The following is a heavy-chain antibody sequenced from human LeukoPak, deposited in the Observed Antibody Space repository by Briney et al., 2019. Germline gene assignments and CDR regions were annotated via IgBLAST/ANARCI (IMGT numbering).Heavy chain of an antibody. J-gene: IGHJ3*02. CDR1: GFTVSSNY. V-gene: IGHV3-53*04. CDR3: ARDLRGGGIDAFDI. D-gene: IGHD4-23*01. Sequence: PGGSLRLSCAASGFTVSSNYMTWVRQAPGKGLGWVSVIYSGGSTYYADSVKGRFTISRHNSKNTLYLQMDSLRPEDTAVYYCARDLRGGGIDAFDIWGQGTMVTVSS. CDR2: IYSGGST.